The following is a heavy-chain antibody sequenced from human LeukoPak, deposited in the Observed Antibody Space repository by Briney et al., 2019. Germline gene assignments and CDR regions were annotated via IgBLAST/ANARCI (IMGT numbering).Heavy chain of an antibody. CDR2: ISAYNGNT. CDR1: GYTFTSYG. D-gene: IGHD2-2*01. CDR3: ARWDCSSTSCKVFFDY. J-gene: IGHJ4*02. V-gene: IGHV1-18*01. Sequence: GASVKVSCKASGYTFTSYGISWVRQAPGQGLEWMGWISAYNGNTNYAQKLQGRVTMTRDTSTSTAYMELRSLRSDDTAVYYCARWDCSSTSCKVFFDYWGQGTLVTVSS.